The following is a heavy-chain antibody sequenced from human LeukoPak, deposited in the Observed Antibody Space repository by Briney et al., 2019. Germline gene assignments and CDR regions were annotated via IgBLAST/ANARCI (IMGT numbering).Heavy chain of an antibody. CDR3: ARSLILSAAAGTN. Sequence: GGSLRLSCTASGFTFSTYAMGWIRQAPGKGLEWVSYISSSGSTIYYADSVKGRFTISRDNAKNSLYLQMNSLRAEDTAVYYCARSLILSAAAGTNWGQGTLVTVSS. CDR1: GFTFSTYA. J-gene: IGHJ4*02. V-gene: IGHV3-11*01. CDR2: ISSSGSTI. D-gene: IGHD6-13*01.